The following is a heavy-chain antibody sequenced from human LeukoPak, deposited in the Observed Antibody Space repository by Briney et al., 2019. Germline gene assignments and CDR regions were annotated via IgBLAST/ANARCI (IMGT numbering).Heavy chain of an antibody. CDR1: GYTFSAYA. CDR3: ARIGVYGVDY. V-gene: IGHV1-8*02. J-gene: IGHJ4*02. CDR2: MNPNSGNT. Sequence: GASVRVSCKASGYTFSAYAMNWVRQATGQGLERMGWMNPNSGNTGYAQKFQGRVTMTRNTSISTAYMELSSLRSEDTAVYYCARIGVYGVDYWGQGTLVTVSS. D-gene: IGHD2-8*01.